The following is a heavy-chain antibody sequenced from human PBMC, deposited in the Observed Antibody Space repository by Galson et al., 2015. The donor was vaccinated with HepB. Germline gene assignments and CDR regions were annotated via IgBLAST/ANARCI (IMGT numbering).Heavy chain of an antibody. V-gene: IGHV3-33*01. Sequence: SLRLSCAASGFTFSNYGFHWVRQAPGKGLEWVAVIWYDGSNKYYAESVKGRFTFSRDNSKNTLYLQMNSLRAEDTAVYYCAREGFWSGALDYYYGMDVWGQGTTVTVSS. CDR2: IWYDGSNK. J-gene: IGHJ6*02. CDR3: AREGFWSGALDYYYGMDV. CDR1: GFTFSNYG. D-gene: IGHD3-3*01.